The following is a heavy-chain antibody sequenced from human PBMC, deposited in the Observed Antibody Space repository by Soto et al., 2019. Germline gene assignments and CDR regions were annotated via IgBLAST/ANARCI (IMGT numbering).Heavy chain of an antibody. J-gene: IGHJ4*02. Sequence: QVQLVESGGGVVQPGRSLRLSCAASGFMFSSYAMHWVRQAPGKGLEWVAVKTYDGSNKYYADSVKGRFTISRDNSKNTLYLPMNSLRAEDTAVYYSASAGGLLVDYWGQGTLVTVSS. CDR1: GFMFSSYA. CDR2: KTYDGSNK. D-gene: IGHD1-26*01. CDR3: ASAGGLLVDY. V-gene: IGHV3-30-3*01.